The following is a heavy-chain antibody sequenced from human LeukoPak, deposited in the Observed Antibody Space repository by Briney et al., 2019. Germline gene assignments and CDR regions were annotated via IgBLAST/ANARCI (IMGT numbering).Heavy chain of an antibody. CDR2: INPNSGGT. J-gene: IGHJ4*02. CDR3: ARDLDESVDYFDY. CDR1: GYTFTGYY. V-gene: IGHV1-2*06. Sequence: ASVTVSCKASGYTFTGYYMHWVRQAPGQGLEWMGRINPNSGGTNYAQKFQGRVTMTRDTSISTAYMELSRLRSDDTAVYYCARDLDESVDYFDYWGQGTLVTVSS.